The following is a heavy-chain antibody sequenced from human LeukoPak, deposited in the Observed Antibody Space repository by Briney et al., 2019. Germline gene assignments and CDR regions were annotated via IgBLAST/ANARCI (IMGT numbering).Heavy chain of an antibody. Sequence: SETLSLTCTVSGGSISSSSYYWGWIRQPPGKGLEWIGSIYYSGSTYYNPSLKSRVTISVDTSKNQFSLKLSSVTAADTAVYYCAREGIAAPLYYFDYWGQGTLVTVSS. J-gene: IGHJ4*02. V-gene: IGHV4-39*07. D-gene: IGHD6-6*01. CDR2: IYYSGST. CDR1: GGSISSSSYY. CDR3: AREGIAAPLYYFDY.